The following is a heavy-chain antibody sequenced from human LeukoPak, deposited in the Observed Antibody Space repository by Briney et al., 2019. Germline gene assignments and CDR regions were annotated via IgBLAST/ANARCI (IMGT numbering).Heavy chain of an antibody. Sequence: SETLSLTCTVSGGSVNSGDSFWSWIRQPPGKGLVWIGNIYYSGSTNYNPSLQSRVTVSIDTSKNQFSLKVRSVTAADTAVYYCARKLGIAVGDYYYYGLDVWGQGTTVTVSS. D-gene: IGHD6-19*01. CDR2: IYYSGST. V-gene: IGHV4-61*08. J-gene: IGHJ6*02. CDR1: GGSVNSGDSF. CDR3: ARKLGIAVGDYYYYGLDV.